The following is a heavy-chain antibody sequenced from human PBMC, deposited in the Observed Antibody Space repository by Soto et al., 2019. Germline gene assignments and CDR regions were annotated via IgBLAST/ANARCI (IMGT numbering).Heavy chain of an antibody. D-gene: IGHD6-13*01. CDR2: ISYDGSNK. Sequence: GGSLSLSSAASGFTFSSYAMHGVRQAPGKGLEWVAVISYDGSNKYYADAVKGRFTISRDNSKNTLYLQMNSLRAEDTAVYYCAKGGHGYSSSWYGLDIDYWGQGTLVTVSS. V-gene: IGHV3-30-3*01. J-gene: IGHJ4*02. CDR3: AKGGHGYSSSWYGLDIDY. CDR1: GFTFSSYA.